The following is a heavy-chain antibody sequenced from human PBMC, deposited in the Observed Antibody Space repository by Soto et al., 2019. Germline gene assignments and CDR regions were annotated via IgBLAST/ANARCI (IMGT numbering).Heavy chain of an antibody. CDR1: GYTFTSYA. D-gene: IGHD6-6*01. V-gene: IGHV1-3*01. Sequence: ASVKVSCKASGYTFTSYAMHWVRQAPGQRLEWMGWINAGNGNTKYSQKFQGRVTITRDTSASTAYMELSSLRSEDTAVYYCARWGSSPSTRKYYFDYWGQGTLVTVSS. J-gene: IGHJ4*02. CDR2: INAGNGNT. CDR3: ARWGSSPSTRKYYFDY.